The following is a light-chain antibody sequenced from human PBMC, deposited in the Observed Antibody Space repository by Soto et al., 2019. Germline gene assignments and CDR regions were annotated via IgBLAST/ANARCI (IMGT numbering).Light chain of an antibody. J-gene: IGLJ1*01. V-gene: IGLV2-14*03. CDR1: SSDIGGYNY. CDR3: SSYTRTSTLYV. Sequence: QSALTQPASVSGSPGQSITISCTGTSSDIGGYNYVSWYQQLPGKVPKLIIYDVSNRPSGVSDRFSGSKSGNAASLTISGLQAEDGADYFCSSYTRTSTLYVFGTGTKVTVL. CDR2: DVS.